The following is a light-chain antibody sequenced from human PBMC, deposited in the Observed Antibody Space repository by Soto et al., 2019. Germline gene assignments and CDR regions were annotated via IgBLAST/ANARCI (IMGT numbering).Light chain of an antibody. CDR2: KAS. CDR1: QDVSDY. CDR3: QQYNAYPWT. J-gene: IGKJ1*01. V-gene: IGKV1-5*03. Sequence: DIQLTQSPSFLSASVGDRVTITCRASQDVSDYLAWYQQKPGKAPKLLIYKASTLESGVPSNFSGSGSGTEFSLTISSLQPEDFATYYCQQYNAYPWTFGQGTKVDIK.